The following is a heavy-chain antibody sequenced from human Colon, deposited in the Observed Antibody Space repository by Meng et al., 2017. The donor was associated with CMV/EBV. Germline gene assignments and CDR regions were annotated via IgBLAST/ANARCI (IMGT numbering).Heavy chain of an antibody. V-gene: IGHV3-23*01. D-gene: IGHD3-10*01. J-gene: IGHJ6*02. Sequence: GESLKISCAASGFTFSSYAMSWVRQAPGKGLEWVSAISGSGGSTYYADSVMGRLTISRDNINNVVTLHMTSLRGDDAGVYYCARGNTGGDFYFFGLDLWGQGTTVTVSS. CDR3: ARGNTGGDFYFFGLDL. CDR2: ISGSGGST. CDR1: GFTFSSYA.